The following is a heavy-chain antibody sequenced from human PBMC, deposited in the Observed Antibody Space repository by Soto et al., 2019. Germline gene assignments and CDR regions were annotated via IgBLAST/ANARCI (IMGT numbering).Heavy chain of an antibody. CDR3: ARDRIAAAVNWFDP. V-gene: IGHV1-3*01. D-gene: IGHD6-13*01. CDR1: GYTFTSYA. CDR2: INAGNGNT. J-gene: IGHJ5*02. Sequence: ASVKVSCKAFGYTFTSYAMHWLRHAPGQRLEWMGWINAGNGNTKYSQKFQGRVTITRDTSASTAYMELSSLRSEDTAVYYCARDRIAAAVNWFDPWGQGTLVTVSS.